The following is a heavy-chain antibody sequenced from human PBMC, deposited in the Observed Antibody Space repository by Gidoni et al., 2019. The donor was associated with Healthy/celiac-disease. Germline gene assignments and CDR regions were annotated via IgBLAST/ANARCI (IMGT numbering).Heavy chain of an antibody. D-gene: IGHD5-18*01. Sequence: EVQLVESGGGLVQPGGSLRLSCSASGFTFSSYAMHWVRQAPGKGLEYVSAISSNGGSTYYADSVKGRFTISRDNSKNTLYLQMSSLRAEDTAVYYCVKQGDDTAMVRLDYWGQGTLVTVSS. CDR1: GFTFSSYA. CDR3: VKQGDDTAMVRLDY. J-gene: IGHJ4*02. V-gene: IGHV3-64D*09. CDR2: ISSNGGST.